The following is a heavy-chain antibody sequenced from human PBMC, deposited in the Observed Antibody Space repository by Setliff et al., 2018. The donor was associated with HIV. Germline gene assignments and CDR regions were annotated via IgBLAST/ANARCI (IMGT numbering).Heavy chain of an antibody. CDR2: IDPNSGGT. Sequence: GASVMVSCKASGYSFTAYYMHWVRQAPGQGLEWMGWIDPNSGGTNYAQKFQGRVTMTRDTSISTAYMELSRLKSDDTAVYYCTRGAYGDSLGMNWFDPWGQGTLVTVSS. CDR1: GYSFTAYY. CDR3: TRGAYGDSLGMNWFDP. D-gene: IGHD4-17*01. V-gene: IGHV1-2*02. J-gene: IGHJ5*02.